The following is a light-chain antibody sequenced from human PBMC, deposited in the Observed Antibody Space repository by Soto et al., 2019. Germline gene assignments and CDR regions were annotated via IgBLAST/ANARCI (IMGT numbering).Light chain of an antibody. CDR2: XAS. CDR1: QCFXNY. J-gene: IGKJ5*01. Sequence: EIVLTQSPATLSLSPGERATLSCRTSQCFXNYFAWYQEKPGQAPRVLISXASNRATGIPAMFSGSGSGTDFTLTISSLEPEDVAVYYCQQRSNWSTFGQGTRLEIK. V-gene: IGKV3-11*01. CDR3: QQRSNWST.